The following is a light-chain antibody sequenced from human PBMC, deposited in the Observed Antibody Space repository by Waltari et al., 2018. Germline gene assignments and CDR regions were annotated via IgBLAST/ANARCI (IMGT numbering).Light chain of an antibody. Sequence: EIVLTQSPATLSLSPGERATLSCWASQNIGRHVAWYQQRPGQAPSLVIYDASNRATGIPARFSGSGSGTDVTLTISSLGPEDFAVYYCQQRSTWPLTFGGGTKVDIK. CDR1: QNIGRH. CDR2: DAS. J-gene: IGKJ4*01. V-gene: IGKV3-11*01. CDR3: QQRSTWPLT.